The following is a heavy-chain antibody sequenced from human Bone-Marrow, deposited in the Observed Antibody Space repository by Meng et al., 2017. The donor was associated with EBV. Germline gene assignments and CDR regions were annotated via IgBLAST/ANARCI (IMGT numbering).Heavy chain of an antibody. J-gene: IGHJ4*02. CDR1: GGSIRSGYS. Sequence: QRQRQESGPGLVKPSQTLSLTCAVSGGSIRSGYSWSWIRQPPGKGLEWIGYIYHSGNTYYNPSLKSRVTISVDKSKNQFSLKLSSMTAADTAVYYCAAGDYSDSSGYYQFDNWGQGTLVTVSS. CDR3: AAGDYSDSSGYYQFDN. V-gene: IGHV4-30-2*01. CDR2: IYHSGNT. D-gene: IGHD3-22*01.